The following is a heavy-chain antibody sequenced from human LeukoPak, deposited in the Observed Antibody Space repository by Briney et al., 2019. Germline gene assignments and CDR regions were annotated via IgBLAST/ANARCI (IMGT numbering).Heavy chain of an antibody. J-gene: IGHJ4*02. V-gene: IGHV1-2*02. CDR2: INPNSGGT. Sequence: ASVTVSCKGSGYTFTGYYMHWVRQAPAQGLEWMGWINPNSGGTNYAQKFQGRRTMTRDTSISTAYLELSRLRSDDTAVYYCARREEWLVGDDYWGQGTLVTVSS. CDR1: GYTFTGYY. D-gene: IGHD6-19*01. CDR3: ARREEWLVGDDY.